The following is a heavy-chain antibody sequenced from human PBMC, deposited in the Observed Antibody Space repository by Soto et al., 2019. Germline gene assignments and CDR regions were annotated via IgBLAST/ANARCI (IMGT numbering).Heavy chain of an antibody. V-gene: IGHV1-18*01. CDR2: ISAYNGNT. D-gene: IGHD2-15*01. CDR3: ARDLARYCSGGSCYPRRHGMDV. CDR1: GYTFTSYG. Sequence: ASVKVSCKASGYTFTSYGISWVRQAPGQGLEWMGWISAYNGNTNYAQKLQGRVTMATDTSTSTAYMELRSLRSDDTAVYYCARDLARYCSGGSCYPRRHGMDVWGQGTTVTVSS. J-gene: IGHJ6*02.